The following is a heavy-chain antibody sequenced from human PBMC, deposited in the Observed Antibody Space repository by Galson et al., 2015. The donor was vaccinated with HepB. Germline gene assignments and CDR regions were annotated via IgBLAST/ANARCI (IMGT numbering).Heavy chain of an antibody. CDR3: AKGGIVAHYYYYGMDV. Sequence: SLRLSCAASGFTFSDYAMTWVRQAPGKGLEWVSSISSSGNRTYYADSVKGRFTISRDNSKNTLYLQMNSLRAEDTAVYYCAKGGIVAHYYYYGMDVLGQGTTVTVSS. V-gene: IGHV3-23*01. D-gene: IGHD3-16*01. J-gene: IGHJ6*02. CDR1: GFTFSDYA. CDR2: ISSSGNRT.